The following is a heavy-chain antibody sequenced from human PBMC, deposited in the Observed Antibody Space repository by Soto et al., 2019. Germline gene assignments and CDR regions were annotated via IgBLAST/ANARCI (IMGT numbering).Heavy chain of an antibody. CDR3: ARVSLNGLEGLGYYYYYMDV. V-gene: IGHV4-59*01. CDR1: GGSISSYY. D-gene: IGHD3-16*02. CDR2: IYYSGST. J-gene: IGHJ6*03. Sequence: SETLSLTCTVSGGSISSYYWSWIRQPPGKGLEWIGYIYYSGSTNYNPSLKSRVTISVDTSKNQFSLKLSSVTAADTAVYYCARVSLNGLEGLGYYYYYMDVWGKGTTVTAP.